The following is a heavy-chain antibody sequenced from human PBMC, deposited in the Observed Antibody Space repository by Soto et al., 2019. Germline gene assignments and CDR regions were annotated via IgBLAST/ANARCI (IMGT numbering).Heavy chain of an antibody. CDR2: INHSGST. V-gene: IGHV4-34*01. CDR1: GGSFSGYY. D-gene: IGHD2-2*01. J-gene: IGHJ5*02. CDR3: ARGCTGRGRIVVVPAAMSNWFDP. Sequence: SETLSLTCAVYGGSFSGYYWSWIRQPPGKGLEWIGEINHSGSTNYNPSLKSRVTISVDTSKNRFSLKLSSVTAADTAGYYCARGCTGRGRIVVVPAAMSNWFDPWGQGTLVTVSS.